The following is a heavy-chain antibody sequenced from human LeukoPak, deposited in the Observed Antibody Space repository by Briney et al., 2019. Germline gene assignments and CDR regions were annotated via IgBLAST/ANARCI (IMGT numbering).Heavy chain of an antibody. CDR3: AKPYDYVWGSSRFDY. CDR2: ISGSGGST. D-gene: IGHD3-16*01. J-gene: IGHJ4*02. CDR1: GFTFSNSW. V-gene: IGHV3-23*01. Sequence: GGSLRLSCVASGFTFSNSWMTWVRQAPGKGLEWVSAISGSGGSTYYADSVKGRFTISRDNSKNTLYLQMNSLRAEDTAVYYCAKPYDYVWGSSRFDYWGQGTLVTVSS.